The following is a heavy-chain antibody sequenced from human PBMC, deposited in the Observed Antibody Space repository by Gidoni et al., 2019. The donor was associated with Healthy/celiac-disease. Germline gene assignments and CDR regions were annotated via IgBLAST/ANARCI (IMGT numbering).Heavy chain of an antibody. Sequence: QVQLQESGPGLVKPSQTLSLTCTVSGGSTSSGGYYWSWIRPHPGKGLEWIGYIYYSGSTYYNPSLKSRVTISVDSSKNQFSLKLSSVTAADTAVYYCARLIRLDSSGYYRYYFDYWGQGTLVTVSS. CDR1: GGSTSSGGYY. CDR2: IYYSGST. V-gene: IGHV4-31*03. CDR3: ARLIRLDSSGYYRYYFDY. D-gene: IGHD3-22*01. J-gene: IGHJ4*02.